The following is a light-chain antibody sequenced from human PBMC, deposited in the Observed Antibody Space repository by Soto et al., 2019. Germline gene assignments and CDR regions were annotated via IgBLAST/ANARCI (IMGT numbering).Light chain of an antibody. V-gene: IGKV3-11*01. CDR1: QSVSSY. Sequence: EIVLTQSPATLSLSPGERATLSCRASQSVSSYLAWYQQKPCQAPRLLIYDASNRATGIPARFSGGGSGTDFALTISSIEPEDFAVYYCQQRSNWPLLTFGGGTKVEIK. J-gene: IGKJ4*01. CDR3: QQRSNWPLLT. CDR2: DAS.